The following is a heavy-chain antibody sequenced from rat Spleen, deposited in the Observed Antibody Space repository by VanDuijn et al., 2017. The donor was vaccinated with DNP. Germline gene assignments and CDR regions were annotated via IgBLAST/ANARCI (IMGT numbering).Heavy chain of an antibody. CDR2: ISYSGIT. CDR1: GYSITSNY. J-gene: IGHJ2*01. D-gene: IGHD1-2*01. Sequence: EVQLQESGPGLVKPSQSLSLTCSVTGYSITSNYWGWIRKFPGNKMEWMAYISYSGITGYNPSLKSRISITRDTSKNQFFLQLNSVTTEDTATYYCARSVYYYSGYIPFDYWGQGVMVTVSS. CDR3: ARSVYYYSGYIPFDY. V-gene: IGHV3-1*01.